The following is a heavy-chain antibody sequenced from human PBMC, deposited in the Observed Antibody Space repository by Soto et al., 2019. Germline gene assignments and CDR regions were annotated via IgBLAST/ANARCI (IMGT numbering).Heavy chain of an antibody. Sequence: PGRARRLSCGASGFNFDDYAMHWVRHAPGKCLEWVSGISWNSGSISYADSVKGRFTIYRDNSKNTLYLQINSLRAEDAAVYYCAKEYHGYYDSSGYNALDISGQGTLVPVSS. J-gene: IGHJ3*02. CDR1: GFNFDDYA. V-gene: IGHV3-9*01. CDR2: ISWNSGSI. D-gene: IGHD3-22*01. CDR3: AKEYHGYYDSSGYNALDI.